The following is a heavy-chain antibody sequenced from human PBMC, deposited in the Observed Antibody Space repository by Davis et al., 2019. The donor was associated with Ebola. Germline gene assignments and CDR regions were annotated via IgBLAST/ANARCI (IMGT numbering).Heavy chain of an antibody. Sequence: SATLSLTCTVSGVSISSGDYYWSWIRQPPGKGLEWTGYIYYSGSTYYNRSLKSRLTISVDTSKNQFSLKLSSVTAADTAVYYCARLFGDFYYYGMDVWGQGTTVTVSS. J-gene: IGHJ6*02. CDR1: GVSISSGDYY. D-gene: IGHD2-21*01. CDR2: IYYSGST. CDR3: ARLFGDFYYYGMDV. V-gene: IGHV4-30-4*02.